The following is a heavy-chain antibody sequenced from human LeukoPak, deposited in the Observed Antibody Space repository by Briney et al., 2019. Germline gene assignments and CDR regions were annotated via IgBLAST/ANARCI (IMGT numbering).Heavy chain of an antibody. V-gene: IGHV3-48*01. D-gene: IGHD3-22*01. CDR3: AREQRAMIVVVTYYYGMDV. CDR1: GFTFSSYS. CDR2: ISSSSSTI. Sequence: GGSLRLSCAASGFTFSSYSMNWVRQAPGKGLEWVSYISSSSSTIYYADSVKGRFTISRDNAKNSLYLQMNSLRAEDTAVYYCAREQRAMIVVVTYYYGMDVWGQGTTVTVPS. J-gene: IGHJ6*02.